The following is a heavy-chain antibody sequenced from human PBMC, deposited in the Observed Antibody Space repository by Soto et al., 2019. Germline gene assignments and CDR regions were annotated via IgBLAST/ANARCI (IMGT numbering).Heavy chain of an antibody. Sequence: SETLSLTCTVSGGSISGYYWSWIRQPPGKGLEWIGEINHSGSTNYNPSLKSRVTISVDTSKNQFSLKLSSVTAADTAVYYCARIKYSGYHNHPVLFDYSGQGTLVTVSS. V-gene: IGHV4-34*01. J-gene: IGHJ4*02. CDR1: GGSISGYY. CDR3: ARIKYSGYHNHPVLFDY. CDR2: INHSGST. D-gene: IGHD5-12*01.